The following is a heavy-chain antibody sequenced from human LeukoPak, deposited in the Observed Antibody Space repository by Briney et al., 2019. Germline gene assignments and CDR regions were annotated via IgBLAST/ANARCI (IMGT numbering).Heavy chain of an antibody. V-gene: IGHV3-74*01. CDR2: IKSDGST. CDR1: GFTFSTYW. CDR3: ARAPSEIGGYYPEYFRH. D-gene: IGHD3-22*01. J-gene: IGHJ1*01. Sequence: GGSLRLSCAASGFTFSTYWMHWVRQAPGKGLVWVSRIKSDGSTNYADSVKGRFTISRGNAKNTVSLQMNGLRPEDTGVYYCARAPSEIGGYYPEYFRHWGQGTLVTVSS.